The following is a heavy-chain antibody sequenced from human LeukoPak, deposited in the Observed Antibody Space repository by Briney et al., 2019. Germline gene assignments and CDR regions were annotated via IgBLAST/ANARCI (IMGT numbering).Heavy chain of an antibody. V-gene: IGHV3-66*01. J-gene: IGHJ4*02. CDR2: IYSGGST. D-gene: IGHD3-9*01. CDR1: GFTVSSNY. CDR3: ARASGYYDILTGHDGDYFDY. Sequence: GGSLRLSCAASGFTVSSNYMSWVRQAPGKGLEWVSVIYSGGSTYYADSVKGRFTISRDNSKNTLYLQMNSLRAEDTAVYYCARASGYYDILTGHDGDYFDYWGQGTLVTVSS.